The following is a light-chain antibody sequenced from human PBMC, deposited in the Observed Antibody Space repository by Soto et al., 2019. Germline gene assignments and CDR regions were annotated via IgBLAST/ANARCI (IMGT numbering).Light chain of an antibody. CDR2: DAS. V-gene: IGKV3-11*01. CDR1: QSVSSY. J-gene: IGKJ2*01. Sequence: EIVLTQSPATQSLSPGERATLSCRASQSVSSYLAWYQQKPGQAPRLLIYDASNRATGIPARFSGSGSGTDFTLTLSSLAPEDFAVYYCQQRSNWPRTFGQGTKLEIK. CDR3: QQRSNWPRT.